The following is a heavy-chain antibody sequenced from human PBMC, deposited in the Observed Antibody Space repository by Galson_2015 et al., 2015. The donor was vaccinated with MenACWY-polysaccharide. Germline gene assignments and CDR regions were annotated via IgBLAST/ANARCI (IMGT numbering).Heavy chain of an antibody. CDR1: GFSFSDYY. V-gene: IGHV3-11*01. CDR3: ARDSWKYANYFKYFGADV. CDR2: ISNSGNTI. D-gene: IGHD1-7*01. J-gene: IGHJ6*02. Sequence: SLRLSCAASGFSFSDYYMSWIRQAPGKGLEWISYISNSGNTIYYADSVKGRFTISRDNAKKSLYLQLNTLRAEDTAVYYCARDSWKYANYFKYFGADVWGQGTPVTVSS.